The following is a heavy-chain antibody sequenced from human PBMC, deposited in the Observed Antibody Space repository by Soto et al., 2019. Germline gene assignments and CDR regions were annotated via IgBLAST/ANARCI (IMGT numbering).Heavy chain of an antibody. CDR2: ISGSGRST. CDR3: AKDQRLTTGYSSSSAMDV. D-gene: IGHD6-6*01. CDR1: GFTFSSYA. J-gene: IGHJ6*03. Sequence: GGSLRLSCSASGFTFSSYAMNWVRQAPGKGLEWVSGISGSGRSTYYAESVKGRFTISRDTSKNTLDLQMNSLRAEDTAVYYCAKDQRLTTGYSSSSAMDVWGKGTTVTVSS. V-gene: IGHV3-23*01.